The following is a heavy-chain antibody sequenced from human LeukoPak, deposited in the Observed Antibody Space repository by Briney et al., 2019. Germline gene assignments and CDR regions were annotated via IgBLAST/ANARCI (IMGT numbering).Heavy chain of an antibody. CDR2: INHSGST. J-gene: IGHJ3*02. D-gene: IGHD6-6*01. Sequence: PSETLSLTCAVYGGSFSGYYRSWIRQPPGKGLEWIGEINHSGSTNYNPSLKSRVTISVDTSKNQFSLKLSSVTAADTAVYYCARGYPGPYSSSRQEALDIWGQGTMVTVSS. V-gene: IGHV4-34*01. CDR1: GGSFSGYY. CDR3: ARGYPGPYSSSRQEALDI.